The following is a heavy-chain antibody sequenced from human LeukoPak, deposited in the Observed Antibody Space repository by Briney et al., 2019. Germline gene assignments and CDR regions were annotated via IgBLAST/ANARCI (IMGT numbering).Heavy chain of an antibody. CDR3: ARGSSYGFSMGY. CDR1: AYTFTSYG. D-gene: IGHD3-16*01. Sequence: ASVKVSCKASAYTFTSYGISWVRQAPGQGLEWMGWISVYNGHTNYAQNLQGRVTMTTDTSTSTAYMELRSLRSDDTAVYYCARGSSYGFSMGYWGQGTLVTVSS. CDR2: ISVYNGHT. J-gene: IGHJ4*02. V-gene: IGHV1-18*01.